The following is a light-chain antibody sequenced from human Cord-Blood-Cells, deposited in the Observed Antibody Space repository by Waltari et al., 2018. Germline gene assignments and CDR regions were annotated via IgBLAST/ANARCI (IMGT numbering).Light chain of an antibody. J-gene: IGKJ5*01. CDR3: QQYDTLIT. CDR2: DAS. V-gene: IGKV1-33*01. CDR1: QDIRNY. Sequence: DIQMTQSPSSLSASVGDRVTITCQASQDIRNYLNWYQQKPGKAPKLLIYDASNLETGVPSRFSGRRSGTDFTFTISSLQPEDIATYYCQQYDTLITFGQGTRLEIK.